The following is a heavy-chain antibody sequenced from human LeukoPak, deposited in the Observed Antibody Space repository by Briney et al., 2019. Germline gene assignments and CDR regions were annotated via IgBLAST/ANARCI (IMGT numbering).Heavy chain of an antibody. CDR1: RFTFSSYA. J-gene: IGHJ4*02. CDR3: AKDPVVYHGGSGWHYFDY. D-gene: IGHD6-19*01. Sequence: SGVSLRLSCAASRFTFSSYAMIWVRQAPGRGLEWVSTIGCTGYKTYYADSVKGRFTISRDNSMDTLYLQMNSLKAEDTAVYYCAKDPVVYHGGSGWHYFDYWGQGTLVTVSS. V-gene: IGHV3-23*01. CDR2: IGCTGYKT.